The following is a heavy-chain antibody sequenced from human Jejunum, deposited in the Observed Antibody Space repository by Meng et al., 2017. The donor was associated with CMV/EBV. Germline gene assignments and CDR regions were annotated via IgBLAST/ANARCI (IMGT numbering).Heavy chain of an antibody. D-gene: IGHD6-6*01. CDR3: AKDPGSYISTLGTTFDS. J-gene: IGHJ4*02. V-gene: IGHV3-23*01. CDR1: FTFRDDA. Sequence: FTFRDDAVDWVRQAPGRGLECVATISSFCDTTHYTDYVGGRYTISRDNSNNVLYLQMNTLSAGDTALYYCAKDPGSYISTLGTTFDSWGQGTLVTVSS. CDR2: ISSFCDTT.